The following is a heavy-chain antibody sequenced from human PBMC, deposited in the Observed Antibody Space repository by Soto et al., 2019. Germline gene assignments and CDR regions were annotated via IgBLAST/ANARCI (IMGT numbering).Heavy chain of an antibody. V-gene: IGHV1-8*01. CDR1: GYTFTNYD. CDR3: ARDRLHATSSITFDY. Sequence: ASVKVSCKTSGYTFTNYDINWVRQAPGQGLEWMGWVSPDHGSAGPAPQFQGRLTMTSDTSTSTVYMELSNLRSDDTAVYYCARDRLHATSSITFDYWGQGALVTVSS. D-gene: IGHD2-21*01. J-gene: IGHJ4*02. CDR2: VSPDHGSA.